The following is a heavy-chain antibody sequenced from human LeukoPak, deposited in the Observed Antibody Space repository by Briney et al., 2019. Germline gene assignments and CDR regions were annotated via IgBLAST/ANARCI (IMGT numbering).Heavy chain of an antibody. Sequence: SETLSLTCTVSGGSISSGTFYWGRIRQPPGKGLEWIGSIFYSGSTYYKPSLKSRVTISIDTSKNQFSLKLSSVTAADTAVYYCARGWELRGAFDIWGQGTMVTVSS. CDR2: IFYSGST. CDR3: ARGWELRGAFDI. D-gene: IGHD1-26*01. V-gene: IGHV4-39*07. CDR1: GGSISSGTFY. J-gene: IGHJ3*02.